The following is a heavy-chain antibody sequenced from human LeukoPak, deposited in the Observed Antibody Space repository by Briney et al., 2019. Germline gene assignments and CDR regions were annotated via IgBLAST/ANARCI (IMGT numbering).Heavy chain of an antibody. D-gene: IGHD4/OR15-4a*01. V-gene: IGHV3-11*01. CDR3: ARHMVITPFDS. J-gene: IGHJ4*02. Sequence: PGGSLRLSCVASGFPFRDYYFSWVRQAPGQGLEWLSFISASGNIIHYEDSVKGRFTIFRDDAKNSVFLQMDSLRTEDTALYYCARHMVITPFDSWGQGTLVTVSS. CDR2: ISASGNII. CDR1: GFPFRDYY.